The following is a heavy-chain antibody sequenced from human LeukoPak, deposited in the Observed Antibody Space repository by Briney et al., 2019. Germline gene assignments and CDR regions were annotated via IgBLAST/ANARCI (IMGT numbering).Heavy chain of an antibody. D-gene: IGHD3-10*01. CDR3: ARLVARVRGVTYYFDY. CDR2: IYHTGSS. J-gene: IGHJ4*02. V-gene: IGHV4-31*03. Sequence: PSQTLSLTCTVSGGSFSSGGYYWSWIRQHPGKCLEWIGHIYHTGSSYYNPTLKSRVTISVDTSRNQFSLRLKTVTAADTAVYYCARLVARVRGVTYYFDYWGQGTLVTVSS. CDR1: GGSFSSGGYY.